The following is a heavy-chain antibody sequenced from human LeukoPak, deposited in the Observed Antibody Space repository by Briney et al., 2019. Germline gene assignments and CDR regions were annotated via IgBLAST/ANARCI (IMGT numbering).Heavy chain of an antibody. D-gene: IGHD3-16*01. CDR1: GGSMTDYY. CDR3: ARNYDRMDY. V-gene: IGHV4-59*01. J-gene: IGHJ4*02. Sequence: PSETLSLTCTVSGGSMTDYYWSWLRQPPGRELGWIGCIYYSGTTYYNPSLKSRVTMSVDTSKKQFSLKLSSVTAADTAVYFCARNYDRMDYWGQGTLVTVSS. CDR2: IYYSGTT.